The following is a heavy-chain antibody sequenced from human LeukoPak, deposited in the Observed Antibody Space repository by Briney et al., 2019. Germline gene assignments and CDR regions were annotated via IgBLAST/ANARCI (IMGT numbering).Heavy chain of an antibody. CDR3: ARETVVRGHSHAFDI. CDR1: GGSISSGDYY. D-gene: IGHD3-10*01. Sequence: SQTLSLTCTVSGGSISSGDYYWSWIRQPPGKGLEWIGYIYYSGSTYYNPSLKSRVTISVDTSKNQFSLKLSSVTAADTAVYYCARETVVRGHSHAFDIWGQGTMVTVSS. J-gene: IGHJ3*02. V-gene: IGHV4-30-4*01. CDR2: IYYSGST.